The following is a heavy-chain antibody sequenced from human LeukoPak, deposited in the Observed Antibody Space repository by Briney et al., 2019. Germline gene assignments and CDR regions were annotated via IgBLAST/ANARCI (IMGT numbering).Heavy chain of an antibody. CDR1: GFTFDDYA. J-gene: IGHJ3*01. Sequence: PGRSLRLSCAASGFTFDDYAMHWVRQAPGKGLEWVSGISWNSGSIGYADSVKGRFTISRDNAKNSLYLQMNSLRAEDTAVYYCARYSYGQRAFDVWGQGTMVTVSS. V-gene: IGHV3-9*01. D-gene: IGHD5-18*01. CDR2: ISWNSGSI. CDR3: ARYSYGQRAFDV.